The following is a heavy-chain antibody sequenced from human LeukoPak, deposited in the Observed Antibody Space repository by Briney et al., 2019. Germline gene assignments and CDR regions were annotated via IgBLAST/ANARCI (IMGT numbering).Heavy chain of an antibody. J-gene: IGHJ4*02. D-gene: IGHD5-12*01. V-gene: IGHV4-34*01. CDR2: IDHSGST. CDR1: GGSFSGYY. CDR3: ARGPYIVATIRGYFDY. Sequence: PSETLSLTCAAYGGSFSGYYWTWIRQPPGKGLEWIGEIDHSGSTNYNPSLKSRVTISVDTSKNQFSLKLSSVTAADTAVYYCARGPYIVATIRGYFDYWGQGTLVTVSS.